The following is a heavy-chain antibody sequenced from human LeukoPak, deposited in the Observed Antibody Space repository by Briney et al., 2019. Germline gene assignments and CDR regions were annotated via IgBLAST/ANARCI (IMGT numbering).Heavy chain of an antibody. CDR3: ARDSWSEIAAAGSSYGY. CDR1: GFTFSSYW. J-gene: IGHJ4*02. V-gene: IGHV3-7*01. Sequence: GGSLRLSCAASGFTFSSYWMSWVRQAPGTGLEWVANIKQDGSEKYYVDSVKGRFTISRDNAKNSLYLQMNSLRAEYTAVCDCARDSWSEIAAAGSSYGYWGQGPPVTVSS. D-gene: IGHD6-13*01. CDR2: IKQDGSEK.